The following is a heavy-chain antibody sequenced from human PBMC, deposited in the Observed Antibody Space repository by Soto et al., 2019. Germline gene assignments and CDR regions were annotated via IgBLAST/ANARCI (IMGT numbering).Heavy chain of an antibody. Sequence: SETLSLTCAVSGDPISSSKWWTWVRQTPGKGLEWIGKIDQNGITNYNPSLESRVTILKDNSKNQLSLKLTSVTAVDSAVYYCTRLNRDYYYYGMDVWGQGATVTVSS. V-gene: IGHV4-4*02. CDR3: TRLNRDYYYYGMDV. J-gene: IGHJ6*02. CDR2: IDQNGIT. CDR1: GDPISSSKW.